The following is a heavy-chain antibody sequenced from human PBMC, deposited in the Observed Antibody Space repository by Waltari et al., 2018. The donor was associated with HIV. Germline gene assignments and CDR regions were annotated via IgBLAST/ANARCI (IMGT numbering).Heavy chain of an antibody. V-gene: IGHV1-3*01. Sequence: QVQLVHSGAEVKKPGASLQFLGQASGYTFTSSAMHWVRQARGQRNEWMGWINAGNGKTKYSQEFQGRVTITRDTSASTAYMELSSMRSEDTAVYYCARGILIAAAGTGGRNWFDPWGQGTLVTVSS. CDR2: INAGNGKT. D-gene: IGHD6-13*01. CDR1: GYTFTSSA. CDR3: ARGILIAAAGTGGRNWFDP. J-gene: IGHJ5*02.